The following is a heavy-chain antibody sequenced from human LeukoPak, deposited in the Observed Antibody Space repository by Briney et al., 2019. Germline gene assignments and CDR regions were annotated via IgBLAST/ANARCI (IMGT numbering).Heavy chain of an antibody. CDR2: INAGNGNT. V-gene: IGHV1-3*01. CDR3: ARDGYDADGYLDY. D-gene: IGHD5-18*01. J-gene: IGHJ4*02. Sequence: ASVKVSCKASGYTFTSYAMHWVRQAPGQRLEWMGWINAGNGNTKYSQNFQGRVTITRDTSASVVYMELSSLTYEDTAVYFCARDGYDADGYLDYWGQGALVPVSS. CDR1: GYTFTSYA.